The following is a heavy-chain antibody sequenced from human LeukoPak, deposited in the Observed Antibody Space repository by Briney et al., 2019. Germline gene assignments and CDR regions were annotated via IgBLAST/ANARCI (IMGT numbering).Heavy chain of an antibody. CDR2: IYYSGST. V-gene: IGHV4-59*01. CDR1: GGSISSYY. J-gene: IGHJ4*02. CDR3: ARGPYSSSSDGFDY. D-gene: IGHD6-6*01. Sequence: SETLSLTCTVSGGSISSYYWSWIRQPPGKGLEWIGYIYYSGSTNYNPSLKSRVTISVDTSKNQFSLKLSSVTAADTAVHYCARGPYSSSSDGFDYWGQGTLVTVSS.